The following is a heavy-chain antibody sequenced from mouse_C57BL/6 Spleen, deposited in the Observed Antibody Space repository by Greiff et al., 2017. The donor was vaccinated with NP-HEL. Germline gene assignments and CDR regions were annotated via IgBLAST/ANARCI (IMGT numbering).Heavy chain of an antibody. CDR1: GYTFTSYW. CDR3: ARDGITTVVAEYYFDY. J-gene: IGHJ2*01. D-gene: IGHD1-1*01. CDR2: IYPSDSET. Sequence: QVQLQQPGAELVRPGSSVKLSCKASGYTFTSYWMDWVKQRPGQGLEWIGNIYPSDSETHYNQKFKDKATLTVDKSSSTAYMQLSSLTSEDSAVYYCARDGITTVVAEYYFDYWGQGTTLTVSS. V-gene: IGHV1-61*01.